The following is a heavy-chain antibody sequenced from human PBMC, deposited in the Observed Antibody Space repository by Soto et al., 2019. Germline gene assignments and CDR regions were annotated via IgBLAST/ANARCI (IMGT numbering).Heavy chain of an antibody. Sequence: QITLKESGPTLVKPTQPLTLTCTFSGLSLSTSGVGGGWIRQPPGKALEWFALIYWNDGKRYSPSLESRLTITEDTSKNQVVLTVTNMDPMDTATYYCASRIGYYYGMDVWGQGTTVTVSS. V-gene: IGHV2-5*01. CDR1: GLSLSTSGVG. CDR3: ASRIGYYYGMDV. J-gene: IGHJ6*02. CDR2: IYWNDGK. D-gene: IGHD2-15*01.